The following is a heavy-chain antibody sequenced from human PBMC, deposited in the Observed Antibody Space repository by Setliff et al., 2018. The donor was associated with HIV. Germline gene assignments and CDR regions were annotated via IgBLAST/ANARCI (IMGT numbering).Heavy chain of an antibody. J-gene: IGHJ4*02. V-gene: IGHV4-61*10. CDR1: GGFRSTDNHY. D-gene: IGHD5-12*01. CDR3: VGGLRSRSQGHFDY. Sequence: ETLSLTCSVSGGFRSTDNHYWSWIRQSAGKGLEWIGRIYYSGSTNSNSSLRCRVTISLDTSKNQFSLRLSSVTAADTAVYYCVGGLRSRSQGHFDYWGQGTLVTVSS. CDR2: IYYSGST.